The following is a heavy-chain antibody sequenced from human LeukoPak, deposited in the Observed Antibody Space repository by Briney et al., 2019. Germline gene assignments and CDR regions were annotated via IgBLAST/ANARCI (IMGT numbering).Heavy chain of an antibody. J-gene: IGHJ5*02. Sequence: GGSLRLSCAASGFTFSSYSMNWVRQAPGKGLEWVSYISSSSSTIYYADSVKGRFTISRDNSKNTLYLQMNSLRAEDTAVYYCAKIPWQQFPWFDPWGQGTLVTVSS. V-gene: IGHV3-48*01. D-gene: IGHD6-13*01. CDR2: ISSSSSTI. CDR3: AKIPWQQFPWFDP. CDR1: GFTFSSYS.